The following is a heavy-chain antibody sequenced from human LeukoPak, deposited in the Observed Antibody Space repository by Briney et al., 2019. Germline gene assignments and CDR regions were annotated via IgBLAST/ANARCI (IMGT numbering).Heavy chain of an antibody. D-gene: IGHD5/OR15-5a*01. CDR1: GFTFSSFW. Sequence: GGSLRLSCAASGFTFSSFWMHWVRQAPGKGLVWVSRINSDGSSTSYADSVEGRFTISRDNTKNTLYLQMNSLRAGDTAVYYCAREGSTAFNIWGQGTMVTVSS. CDR3: AREGSTAFNI. V-gene: IGHV3-74*01. CDR2: INSDGSST. J-gene: IGHJ3*02.